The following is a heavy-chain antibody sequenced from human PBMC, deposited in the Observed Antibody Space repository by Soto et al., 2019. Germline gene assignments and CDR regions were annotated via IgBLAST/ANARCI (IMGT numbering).Heavy chain of an antibody. CDR1: GFTFSSYG. CDR2: ILYDGSDK. J-gene: IGHJ4*02. CDR3: AKAGGGFGDFVHH. V-gene: IGHV3-30*18. Sequence: GGSLRLSCAASGFTFSSYGMHWVRQAPGKGLEWVTGILYDGSDKYYADSVKGRFTIARENSKNTLYLQMNSLRTEDSAVYYCAKAGGGFGDFVHHWGQGTPVTVSS. D-gene: IGHD3-10*01.